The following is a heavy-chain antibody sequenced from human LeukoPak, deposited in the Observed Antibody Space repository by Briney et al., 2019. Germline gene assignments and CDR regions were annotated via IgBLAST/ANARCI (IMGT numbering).Heavy chain of an antibody. V-gene: IGHV4-4*09. CDR2: IYTSGST. CDR1: GGSISSYY. CDR3: ARDPNSSSSPYYFDY. D-gene: IGHD6-6*01. Sequence: PSETLSLTCTVSGGSISSYYWSWIRQPPGKGLEWIGYIYTSGSTNYNPSLKSRVTISVDTSKNQFSLKLSSVTAADTAVYYCARDPNSSSSPYYFDYWGQGTLVTVSS. J-gene: IGHJ4*02.